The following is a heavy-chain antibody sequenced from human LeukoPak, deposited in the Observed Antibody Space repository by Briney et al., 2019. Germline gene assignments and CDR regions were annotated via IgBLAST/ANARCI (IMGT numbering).Heavy chain of an antibody. J-gene: IGHJ3*02. CDR3: VKGPRRCIGSDAFDI. D-gene: IGHD3-10*01. CDR2: LSWDGGRV. V-gene: IGHV3-43*01. CDR1: GFTFDGHT. Sequence: PGGSLRLSCAASGFTFDGHTMHWVRQAPGKGLEWVSLLSWDGGRVYYADSVKGRFSISRDNSKYSLYLQMNSLRTEDTALYYCVKGPRRCIGSDAFDIWGQGTTVTVSS.